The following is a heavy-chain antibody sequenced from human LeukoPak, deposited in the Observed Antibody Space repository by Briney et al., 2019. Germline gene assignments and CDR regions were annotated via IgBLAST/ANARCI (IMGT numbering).Heavy chain of an antibody. CDR1: GFTFDDYA. CDR3: AKDPHPIYGSGSSLAY. D-gene: IGHD3-10*01. J-gene: IGHJ4*02. V-gene: IGHV3-9*01. CDR2: ISWNSGSI. Sequence: GGSLRLSCAASGFTFDDYAMHWVRQAPGKGLEWVSGISWNSGSIGYADSVKGRFTISRDNAKNSLYLQMNSLRAEDTALYYCAKDPHPIYGSGSSLAYWGQGTLVTVSS.